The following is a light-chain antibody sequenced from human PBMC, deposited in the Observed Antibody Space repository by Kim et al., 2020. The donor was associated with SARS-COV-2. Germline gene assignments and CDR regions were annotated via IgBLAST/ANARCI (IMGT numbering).Light chain of an antibody. Sequence: QGERGTRYGRGSQSVSRYVAWYKQNTGQAARMLNYDASNRAAGIPGRFSGSGCGTDFKLTISSLGPEDYAGNYCQQRSSWHPYTVGQGTKMEI. J-gene: IGKJ2*01. V-gene: IGKV3-11*01. CDR2: DAS. CDR3: QQRSSWHPYT. CDR1: QSVSRY.